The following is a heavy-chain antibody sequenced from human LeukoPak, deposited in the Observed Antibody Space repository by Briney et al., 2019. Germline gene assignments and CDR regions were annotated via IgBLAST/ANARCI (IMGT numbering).Heavy chain of an antibody. J-gene: IGHJ5*02. V-gene: IGHV4-34*01. Sequence: PSETLSLSCAVYGGSFSGYYWSWIRQPPGKGLEWIGEINHSGSTNYNPSLKSRVTISVDTSKNQFSLKLSSVTAADTAVYYCARGIAVAGRSWSDPWGQGTLVTVSS. CDR1: GGSFSGYY. D-gene: IGHD6-19*01. CDR3: ARGIAVAGRSWSDP. CDR2: INHSGST.